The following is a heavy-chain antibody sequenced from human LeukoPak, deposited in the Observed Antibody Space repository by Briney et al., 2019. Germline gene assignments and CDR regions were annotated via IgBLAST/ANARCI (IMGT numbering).Heavy chain of an antibody. CDR2: IYNIGTT. V-gene: IGHV3-53*01. CDR3: ARWYCTSTSCYYDY. J-gene: IGHJ4*02. CDR1: GFTVSSNF. D-gene: IGHD2-2*01. Sequence: GGSLRLSCAASGFTVSSNFMSWVRQAPGKGLEWVCIIYNIGTTYYADSVTGRFTISRDNSQNTLYLQMNSLRAEDTAVYYCARWYCTSTSCYYDYWGQGTLVTVSS.